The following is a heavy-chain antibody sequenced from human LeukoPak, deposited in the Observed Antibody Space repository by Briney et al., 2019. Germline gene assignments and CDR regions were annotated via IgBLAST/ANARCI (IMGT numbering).Heavy chain of an antibody. V-gene: IGHV4-34*01. Sequence: SETLSLTCTVSGGSISSSYWNWIRQPAGKGLEWIGEIHPSGSTNYNPSLQSRVTISIDTSKNQFSLNLNSVTAADTATYYCARGRDAYKVGNYWGQGTLVTVSS. J-gene: IGHJ4*02. D-gene: IGHD5-24*01. CDR2: IHPSGST. CDR1: GGSISSSY. CDR3: ARGRDAYKVGNY.